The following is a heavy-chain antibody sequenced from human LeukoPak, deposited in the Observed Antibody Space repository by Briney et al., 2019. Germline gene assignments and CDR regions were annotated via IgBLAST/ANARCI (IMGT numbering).Heavy chain of an antibody. CDR3: ARGLSVYARTLYYFDS. V-gene: IGHV3-48*03. D-gene: IGHD2-8*01. J-gene: IGHJ4*02. Sequence: PGGSLRLSCAASGFTFSSYEMNWVRQAPGKGLEWVSYISTSGRTIYYADSVKGRFTISRDNAQNSLYLQMNSLRAEDTAVYYCARGLSVYARTLYYFDSWGRGTLVTVSS. CDR1: GFTFSSYE. CDR2: ISTSGRTI.